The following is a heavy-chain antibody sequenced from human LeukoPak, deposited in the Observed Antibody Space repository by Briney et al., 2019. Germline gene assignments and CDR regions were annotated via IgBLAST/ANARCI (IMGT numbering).Heavy chain of an antibody. CDR1: GFTFSSYD. CDR2: ISGSGGST. V-gene: IGHV3-23*01. CDR3: AKGYYYGSGSYPFDAFDI. Sequence: GGSLRLSCAASGFTFSSYDMSWVRQAPGKGLEWVSAISGSGGSTYYADSVKGRFTISRDNSKNALYLQMNSLRAEDTAVYYCAKGYYYGSGSYPFDAFDIWGQGTMVTVSS. D-gene: IGHD3-10*01. J-gene: IGHJ3*02.